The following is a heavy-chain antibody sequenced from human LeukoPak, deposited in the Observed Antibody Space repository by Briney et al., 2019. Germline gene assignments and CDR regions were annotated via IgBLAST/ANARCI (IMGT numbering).Heavy chain of an antibody. J-gene: IGHJ4*02. D-gene: IGHD4-17*01. Sequence: SETPSLTCTVSGGSISSSSYYWGWIRQPPGKGLEWIGSIYYSGSTYYNPSLKSRVTISVDTSKNQFSLKLSSVTAADTAVYYCARGPTTSPQYSFDYWGQGTLVTVSS. CDR2: IYYSGST. CDR1: GGSISSSSYY. CDR3: ARGPTTSPQYSFDY. V-gene: IGHV4-39*07.